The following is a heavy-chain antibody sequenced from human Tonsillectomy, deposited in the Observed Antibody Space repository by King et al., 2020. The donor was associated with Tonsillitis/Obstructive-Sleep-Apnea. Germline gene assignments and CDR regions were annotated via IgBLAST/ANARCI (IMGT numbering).Heavy chain of an antibody. V-gene: IGHV1-46*01. CDR2: INPSGGST. Sequence: QLVQSGAEVKKPGASVKVSCKASGYTFTSYYMHWVRQAPGQGLEWMGLINPSGGSTSYAQKFQGRVTMTRDTSTSTVYMELSSLRSEDTAVYYCTRGISSRGYFYYGGQGTLVTVSS. J-gene: IGHJ4*02. CDR1: GYTFTSYY. CDR3: TRGISSRGYFYY. D-gene: IGHD6-13*01.